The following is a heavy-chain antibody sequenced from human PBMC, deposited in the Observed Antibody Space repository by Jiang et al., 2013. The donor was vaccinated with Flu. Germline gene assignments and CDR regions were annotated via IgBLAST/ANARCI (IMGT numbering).Heavy chain of an antibody. CDR2: INPNSGGT. D-gene: IGHD2-15*01. V-gene: IGHV1-2*04. CDR3: AREDCSGGSCYGFDY. J-gene: IGHJ4*02. CDR1: GYTFTGYY. Sequence: VQLVESGAEVKKPGASVKVSCKASGYTFTGYYMHWVRQAPGQGLEWMGWINPNSGGTNYAQKFQGWVTMTRDTSISTAYMELSRLRSDDTAVYYCAREDCSGGSCYGFDYWGQGTLVTVSS.